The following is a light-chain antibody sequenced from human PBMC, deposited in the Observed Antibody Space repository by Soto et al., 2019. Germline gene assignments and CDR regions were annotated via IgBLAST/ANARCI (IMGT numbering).Light chain of an antibody. V-gene: IGLV4-69*01. CDR1: SGHSSYP. CDR3: QTWAAGSSWV. J-gene: IGLJ3*02. CDR2: VNSDGSH. Sequence: QSVLTQSPSASASLGASVKLTCTLSSGHSSYPIAWLQQLPEKGPRYLIKVNSDGSHTKGDWIPDRFSGSSSGAERYLTISSLQSEDEADYYCQTWAAGSSWVFGGGTKVTVL.